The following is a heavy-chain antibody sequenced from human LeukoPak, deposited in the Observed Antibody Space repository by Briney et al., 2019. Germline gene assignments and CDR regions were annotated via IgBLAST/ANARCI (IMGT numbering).Heavy chain of an antibody. Sequence: GGSLRLSCVASGFTFSNYWIHWDSQAPGKWLVWVSHTNNDSISTTFTELVKGRFTSSRDHAKNTLYLQMDSLRAEDTAVYYCTRSVFPYYFDCWGQGTLVTVSS. D-gene: IGHD3-10*02. V-gene: IGHV3-74*03. CDR1: GFTFSNYW. CDR3: TRSVFPYYFDC. J-gene: IGHJ4*02. CDR2: TNNDSIST.